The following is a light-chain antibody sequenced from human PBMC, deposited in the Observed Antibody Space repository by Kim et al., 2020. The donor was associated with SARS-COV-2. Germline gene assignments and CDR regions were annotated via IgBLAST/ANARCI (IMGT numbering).Light chain of an antibody. CDR3: QKYDSAPWA. CDR1: HGIRNY. J-gene: IGKJ1*01. V-gene: IGKV1-27*01. Sequence: SVGDTVTTTCRASHGIRNYLAWYQQKPGKVPKLLFYAASTLQSGVPSRFSGSGSGADFALTISSLQPEDVATYYCQKYDSAPWAFGQGTKVDIK. CDR2: AAS.